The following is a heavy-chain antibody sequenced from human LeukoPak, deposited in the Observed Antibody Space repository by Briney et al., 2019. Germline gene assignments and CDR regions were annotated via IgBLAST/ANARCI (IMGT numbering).Heavy chain of an antibody. J-gene: IGHJ6*02. Sequence: GGSLRLSCAASGFTLSYYNMNWVRQAPGKGLEWVSFISSRSTYIYYADSVKGRFTISRDNANNSLYLQMNSLRAEDTAVYYCARDREGDYEYYYYGMDVWGQGTTVTVSS. D-gene: IGHD4-17*01. V-gene: IGHV3-21*06. CDR3: ARDREGDYEYYYYGMDV. CDR1: GFTLSYYN. CDR2: ISSRSTYI.